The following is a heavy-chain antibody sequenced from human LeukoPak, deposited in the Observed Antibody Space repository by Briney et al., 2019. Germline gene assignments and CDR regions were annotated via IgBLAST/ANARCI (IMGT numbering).Heavy chain of an antibody. D-gene: IGHD3-16*02. J-gene: IGHJ5*02. Sequence: GGSLRLSCAASGFTFSSYDMHWVRQATGKGLEWVSAIGTGGDTYYPGSVKGRFTISRENAKNSMYLQMNSLRAGDTAVYYCARALRDNWFDPWGQGTLVTVSS. CDR3: ARALRDNWFDP. CDR1: GFTFSSYD. CDR2: IGTGGDT. V-gene: IGHV3-13*01.